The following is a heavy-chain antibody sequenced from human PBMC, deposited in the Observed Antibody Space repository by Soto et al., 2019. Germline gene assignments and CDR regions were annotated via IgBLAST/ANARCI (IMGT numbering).Heavy chain of an antibody. D-gene: IGHD6-13*01. Sequence: EVQLVESGGGQVQPGGSLTLSSAVSGFTLRSYWMHWVRQAPGKGLEWVARIDSDGRTTNYADSVKGRFTISRDNAKNTVFLHMNSLRAEDRAVYYCARGVVVYQQLVRGRDRFDPWGQGTLVTVSS. CDR3: ARGVVVYQQLVRGRDRFDP. CDR1: GFTLRSYW. V-gene: IGHV3-74*01. J-gene: IGHJ5*02. CDR2: IDSDGRTT.